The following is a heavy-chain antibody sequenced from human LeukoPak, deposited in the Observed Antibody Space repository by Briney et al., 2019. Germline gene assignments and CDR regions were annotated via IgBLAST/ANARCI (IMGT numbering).Heavy chain of an antibody. Sequence: SQTLSLTCAISGDSVSSNSAAWNWIRQSPSRGLEWLGRTYYRSKWYNDYAVSVKSRITINPDTSKNQFSLELNSVTPEDTAVYYCARDPSVMAGTGTNWFDPWGQGTLVTVSS. J-gene: IGHJ5*02. V-gene: IGHV6-1*01. CDR1: GDSVSSNSAA. CDR2: TYYRSKWYN. D-gene: IGHD6-19*01. CDR3: ARDPSVMAGTGTNWFDP.